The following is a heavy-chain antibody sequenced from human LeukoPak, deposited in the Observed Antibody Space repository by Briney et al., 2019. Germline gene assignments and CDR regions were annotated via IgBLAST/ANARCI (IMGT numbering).Heavy chain of an antibody. CDR1: GYTFTSYG. J-gene: IGHJ6*02. CDR2: ISAYNGNT. CDR3: ARDQQVPNPGRSYYYYGMDV. V-gene: IGHV1-18*01. Sequence: ASVKVSCKASGYTFTSYGISWVRQAPGQGLEWMGWISAYNGNTNYAQKLQGRVTMTTDTSTSTAYMELRSLRSDDTAVYYCARDQQVPNPGRSYYYYGMDVWGQGTTVTVSS. D-gene: IGHD6-13*01.